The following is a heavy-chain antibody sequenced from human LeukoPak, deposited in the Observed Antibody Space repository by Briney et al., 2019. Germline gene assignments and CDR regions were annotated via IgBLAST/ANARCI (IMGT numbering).Heavy chain of an antibody. J-gene: IGHJ5*02. CDR2: IWYDGSNK. V-gene: IGHV3-33*01. CDR1: GIPFSSFG. Sequence: PGGSLRLSCAAPGIPFSSFGMHCLRQAPGKGLEWVAFIWYDGSNKYYADSVKGRFTISRDNSTNTLYLQMNSLTAEDTAVYYCARDGTVTAGPFDPWGGGTLVTVSS. CDR3: ARDGTVTAGPFDP. D-gene: IGHD4-17*01.